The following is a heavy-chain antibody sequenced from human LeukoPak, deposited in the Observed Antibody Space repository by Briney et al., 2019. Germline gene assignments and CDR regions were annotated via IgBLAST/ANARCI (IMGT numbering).Heavy chain of an antibody. CDR2: ISAYNGNT. D-gene: IGHD3-10*01. CDR3: ATLPKAMVRGRYYGMDV. V-gene: IGHV1-18*01. Sequence: GASVKVSCTASGYTFTTYALSWVRQAPGQGLEWMGWISAYNGNTNYAQKLQGRVTMTTDTSTSTAYMELRSLRSDDTAVYYCATLPKAMVRGRYYGMDVWGQGTTVTVSS. CDR1: GYTFTTYA. J-gene: IGHJ6*02.